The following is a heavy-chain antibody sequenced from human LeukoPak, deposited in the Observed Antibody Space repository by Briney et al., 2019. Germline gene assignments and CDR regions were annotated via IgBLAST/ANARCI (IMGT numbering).Heavy chain of an antibody. CDR1: GFTFSSYA. CDR3: ARSVPYYGSGSYYTPFYFDY. Sequence: GGSLRLSCAASGFTFSSYAMHWVRQAPGKGLEWVAVISYDGSNKYYADSVKGRFTISRDNSKNTLYLQMNSLRAEDTAVYYCARSVPYYGSGSYYTPFYFDYWGQGTLVTVSS. J-gene: IGHJ4*02. V-gene: IGHV3-30*04. D-gene: IGHD3-10*01. CDR2: ISYDGSNK.